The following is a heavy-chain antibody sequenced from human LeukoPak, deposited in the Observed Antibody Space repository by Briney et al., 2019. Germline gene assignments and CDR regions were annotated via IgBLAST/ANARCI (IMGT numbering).Heavy chain of an antibody. CDR3: VSFYETY. D-gene: IGHD2/OR15-2a*01. CDR1: GFTFSSYG. J-gene: IGHJ4*02. CDR2: IWYDGGNK. Sequence: PGGSLRLSCAASGFTFSSYGMHWVRQAPGKGLEWVAVIWYDGGNKYYADSVKGRFTISRDNAKNTLYLQMNSLRVEDTAVYYCVSFYETYWGRGTLVTVSS. V-gene: IGHV3-33*01.